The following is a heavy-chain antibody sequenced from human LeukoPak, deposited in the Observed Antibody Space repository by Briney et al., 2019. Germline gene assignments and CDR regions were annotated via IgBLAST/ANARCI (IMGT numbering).Heavy chain of an antibody. CDR3: ARKRIAVAGNTGGHFDY. CDR1: GGSISSSSYY. V-gene: IGHV4-39*07. J-gene: IGHJ4*02. D-gene: IGHD6-19*01. Sequence: PSETLSLTCTVSGGSISSSSYYWGWIRQPPEKGLEWIGEINHSGSTNYNPSLKSRVTISVDTSKNQFSLKLSSVTAADTAVYYCARKRIAVAGNTGGHFDYWGQGTLVTVSS. CDR2: INHSGST.